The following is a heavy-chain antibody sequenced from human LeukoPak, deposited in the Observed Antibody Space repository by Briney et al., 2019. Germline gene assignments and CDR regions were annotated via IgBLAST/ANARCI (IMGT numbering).Heavy chain of an antibody. CDR3: AKAFGNYYDSSGRTFDM. CDR1: GFTFNSYA. Sequence: GGSPRLSCAASGFTFNSYAMNWVRQAPGKGLEWVSVISGSGANTYYADSVKGRFTISRDNSKNTLYLQMNSLRAEDTAVYYCAKAFGNYYDSSGRTFDMWGQGTMVTVSS. D-gene: IGHD3-22*01. J-gene: IGHJ3*02. V-gene: IGHV3-23*01. CDR2: ISGSGANT.